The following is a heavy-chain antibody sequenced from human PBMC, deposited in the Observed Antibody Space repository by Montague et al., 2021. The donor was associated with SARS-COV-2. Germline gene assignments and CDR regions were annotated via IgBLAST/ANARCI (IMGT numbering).Heavy chain of an antibody. CDR1: GGPFSGDGSFSGYY. CDR3: ARRGGGEVFARFMYWYFDV. V-gene: IGHV4-34*01. J-gene: IGHJ2*01. CDR2: INHTGSS. D-gene: IGHD2-21*01. Sequence: SETLSLTCAVYGGPFSGDGSFSGYYWTWIRQTPGKGLEWIGEINHTGSSNYNPSFKSRVIISLDTSKNQFSLKLSSLTTADTGVYYCARRGGGEVFARFMYWYFDVWSRGSLVTVSS.